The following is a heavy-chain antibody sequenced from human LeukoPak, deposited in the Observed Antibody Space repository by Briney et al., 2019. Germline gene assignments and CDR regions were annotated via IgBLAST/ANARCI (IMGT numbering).Heavy chain of an antibody. V-gene: IGHV4-59*01. J-gene: IGHJ6*03. CDR3: ARTTEGGYTYDYFYYYYMDV. CDR2: IYYSGST. Sequence: SSETLSLTCTVSGGSISSYYWSWIRQPPGKGLEWIGYIYYSGSTNYNPSLKSRVTISVDSSKNQFSLKLSSVTAADTAVYYCARTTEGGYTYDYFYYYYMDVWGKGTTVTISS. D-gene: IGHD5-18*01. CDR1: GGSISSYY.